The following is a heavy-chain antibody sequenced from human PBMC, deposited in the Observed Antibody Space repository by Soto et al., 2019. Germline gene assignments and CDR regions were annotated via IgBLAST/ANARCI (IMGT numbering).Heavy chain of an antibody. CDR2: TYYRSKWYN. Sequence: SQTLSLTCAISGDSVSSNSAAWNWIRQSPSRGLEWLGRTYYRSKWYNDYAVSVKSRITINPDTSKNQFSLQLNSVTAEDTAVDYCAKVTGTTWNWFAPRGHGTFVTVSS. V-gene: IGHV6-1*01. J-gene: IGHJ5*02. CDR3: AKVTGTTWNWFAP. D-gene: IGHD1-7*01. CDR1: GDSVSSNSAA.